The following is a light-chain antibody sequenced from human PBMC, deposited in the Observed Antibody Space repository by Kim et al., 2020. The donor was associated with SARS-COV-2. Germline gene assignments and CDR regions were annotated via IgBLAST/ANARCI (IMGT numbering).Light chain of an antibody. CDR3: LQHNTCPVT. CDR2: GAS. J-gene: IGKJ5*01. CDR1: RDLCND. Sequence: ASVGDLASIYCRANRDLCNDLGWYQQNPGRAPKRLIYGASSLQSGVPSRFSGSGSGTGFTLSIGCLQPEDFATYVCLQHNTCPVTFGQGTRLEIK. V-gene: IGKV1-17*01.